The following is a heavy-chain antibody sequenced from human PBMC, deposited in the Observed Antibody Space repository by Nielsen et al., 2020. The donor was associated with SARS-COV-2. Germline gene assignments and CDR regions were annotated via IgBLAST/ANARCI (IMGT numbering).Heavy chain of an antibody. J-gene: IGHJ4*02. CDR1: GFTFSSYS. Sequence: GESLKISCAASGFTFSSYSMNWVRPAPGKGLEWVSYISSSSSTIYYADSVKGRFTISRDNAKNSLYLQMNSLRAEDTTVYYCARDQDDILTGYYESYYFDYWGQGTLVTVSS. CDR3: ARDQDDILTGYYESYYFDY. D-gene: IGHD3-9*01. V-gene: IGHV3-48*04. CDR2: ISSSSSTI.